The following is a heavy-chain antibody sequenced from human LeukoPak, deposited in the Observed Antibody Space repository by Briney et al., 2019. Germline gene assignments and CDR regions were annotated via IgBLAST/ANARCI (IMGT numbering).Heavy chain of an antibody. CDR2: KYARGSS. J-gene: IGHJ3*02. CDR1: GGSISNYY. D-gene: IGHD2-2*01. Sequence: SETLSLTCTVSGGSISNYYWSWIRQPAGKGLEWIGRKYARGSSNYNSPVQSRVTMSVDTSKNQFSLKLRSVTAAGTAVYYCARGRYCSTDICTGGDSFDIWGQGTMVSVSP. CDR3: ARGRYCSTDICTGGDSFDI. V-gene: IGHV4-4*07.